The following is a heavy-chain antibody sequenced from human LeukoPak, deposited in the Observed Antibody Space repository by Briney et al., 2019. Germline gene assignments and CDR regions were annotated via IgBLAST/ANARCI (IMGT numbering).Heavy chain of an antibody. D-gene: IGHD3-22*01. V-gene: IGHV3-23*01. J-gene: IGHJ4*02. Sequence: GSLRLSCAASGFTFSSAAMTWARQAPGQGLEWVSTITGDDDETYYADSVQGRFTISRDYSRNTLHLQMNSLRTEDTAIYYCAKGPKVNSGYHPGYWGQGTLVTVSS. CDR3: AKGPKVNSGYHPGY. CDR2: ITGDDDET. CDR1: GFTFSSAA.